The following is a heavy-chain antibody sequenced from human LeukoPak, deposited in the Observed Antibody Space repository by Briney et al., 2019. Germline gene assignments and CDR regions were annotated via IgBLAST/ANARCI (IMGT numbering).Heavy chain of an antibody. J-gene: IGHJ4*02. Sequence: GGSLRLSCAASGFTFSSYAMSWVRQAPGKGLEWASGTSGSGGETWYADSVKGRFTISRDNSKDTLYLQMNSLRAEDTAVYYCAKDYQTGQHDMFDYWGQGTLVTVSS. CDR2: TSGSGGET. CDR3: AKDYQTGQHDMFDY. V-gene: IGHV3-23*01. CDR1: GFTFSSYA. D-gene: IGHD3-9*01.